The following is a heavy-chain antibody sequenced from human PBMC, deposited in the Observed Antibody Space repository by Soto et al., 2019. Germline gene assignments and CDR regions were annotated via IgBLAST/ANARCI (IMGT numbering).Heavy chain of an antibody. CDR3: AKMGGRTVPKLFHV. V-gene: IGHV3-23*01. CDR1: GFTFSDFG. D-gene: IGHD6-6*01. J-gene: IGHJ3*01. Sequence: GGSLRLSCAASGFTFSDFGMSWVRKAPGKGLEWVSTFTAAGTNTCYADSVKGRFTISRDNSKSTLYLHVNSLRVDDTAVYYCAKMGGRTVPKLFHVWGEGRMGTV. CDR2: FTAAGTNT.